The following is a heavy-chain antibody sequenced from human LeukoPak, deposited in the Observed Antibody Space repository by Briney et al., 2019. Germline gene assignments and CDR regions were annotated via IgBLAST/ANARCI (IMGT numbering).Heavy chain of an antibody. J-gene: IGHJ5*02. V-gene: IGHV1-69*05. D-gene: IGHD1-26*01. CDR1: GGTFSSYA. CDR2: IIPIFGTA. CDR3: ARVIFGGSYYGWFDP. Sequence: ASVKVSCKASGGTFSSYAISWVRQAPGQGLEWMGGIIPIFGTANYAQKFQGRVTITTDESTSTAYMELSSLRSEDTAVYYCARVIFGGSYYGWFDPWGQGTLVTVSS.